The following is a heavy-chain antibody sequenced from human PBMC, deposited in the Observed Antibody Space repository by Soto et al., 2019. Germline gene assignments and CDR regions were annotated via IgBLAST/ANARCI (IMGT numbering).Heavy chain of an antibody. CDR2: INPSGGST. CDR1: GYTFTSYY. J-gene: IGHJ4*02. D-gene: IGHD3-10*01. Sequence: ASVKVSCKASGYTFTSYYMHWVRQAPGQGLEWMGIINPSGGSTSYAQKFQGRVTMTRDTSTSTVYMELSSLRAEDAAIYYCAKASGESYPGSRVFDYWGQGTRVTVSS. V-gene: IGHV1-46*01. CDR3: AKASGESYPGSRVFDY.